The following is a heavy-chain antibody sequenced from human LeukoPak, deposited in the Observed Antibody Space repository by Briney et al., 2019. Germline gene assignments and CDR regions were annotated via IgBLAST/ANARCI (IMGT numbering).Heavy chain of an antibody. J-gene: IGHJ4*02. V-gene: IGHV3-48*03. CDR1: GFIFSRYE. Sequence: PGGSLRLSCAASGFIFSRYEMNWVRQAPGKGLEWVSYISSSGSTIYYADSVKGRFTISRDNAKNSLYLQMNSLRAEDTAVYYCAKLQYSSGWFDYWGQGTLVTVSS. CDR3: AKLQYSSGWFDY. D-gene: IGHD6-19*01. CDR2: ISSSGSTI.